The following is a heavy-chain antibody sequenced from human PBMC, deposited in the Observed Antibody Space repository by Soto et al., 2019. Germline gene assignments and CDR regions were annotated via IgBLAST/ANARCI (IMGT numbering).Heavy chain of an antibody. V-gene: IGHV1-2*02. CDR2: INPNSGDT. Sequence: ASVKVSCKASGYIFTDYYIHWIRQAPGQGLEWVGWINPNSGDTSYAQRLQGRVTMTRDTSISTAYLELPRLTSDDTAVYYCARPTYTTTWSEDYWGQGTLVTVSS. CDR1: GYIFTDYY. CDR3: ARPTYTTTWSEDY. D-gene: IGHD6-13*01. J-gene: IGHJ4*02.